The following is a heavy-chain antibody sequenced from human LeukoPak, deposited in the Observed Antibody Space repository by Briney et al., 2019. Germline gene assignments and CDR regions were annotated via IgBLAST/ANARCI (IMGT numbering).Heavy chain of an antibody. CDR3: AGMSAGYSSGWYLGYYFDY. Sequence: SETLSLTSTVSGGSISSGSYYWSWIRQPAGKGLEWIGRIYTSGSTNYNPSLKSRVTISVDTSKNQFSLKLSSVTAADTAVYYCAGMSAGYSSGWYLGYYFDYWGQGTLVTVSS. D-gene: IGHD6-19*01. J-gene: IGHJ4*02. CDR1: GGSISSGSYY. V-gene: IGHV4-61*02. CDR2: IYTSGST.